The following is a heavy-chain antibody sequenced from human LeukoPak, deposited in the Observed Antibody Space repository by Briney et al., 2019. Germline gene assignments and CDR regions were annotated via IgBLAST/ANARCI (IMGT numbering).Heavy chain of an antibody. CDR2: INPNSGGT. Sequence: ASVKVSCKASGYTFTGYYMHWVRQAPGQGLVWMGWINPNSGGTNYAQKFQGRVTMTRDTSISTAYMELSRLRSDDTAVYYCARDSADYGDDQNWFDPWGQGTLVTVSS. CDR3: ARDSADYGDDQNWFDP. D-gene: IGHD4-17*01. J-gene: IGHJ5*02. V-gene: IGHV1-2*02. CDR1: GYTFTGYY.